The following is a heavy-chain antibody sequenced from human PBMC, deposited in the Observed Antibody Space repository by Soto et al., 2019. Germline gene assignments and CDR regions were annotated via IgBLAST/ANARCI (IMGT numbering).Heavy chain of an antibody. V-gene: IGHV3-21*01. CDR1: GFTFSSYS. Sequence: GGSLRLSCAASGFTFSSYSMNWVRQAPGKGLEWVSSISSSSSYIYYADSVKGRFTISRDNAKNSLYLQMNSLRAEDTAVYYCARDIPHSYGTVDYWGQGTLVTVSS. CDR2: ISSSSSYI. D-gene: IGHD5-18*01. J-gene: IGHJ4*02. CDR3: ARDIPHSYGTVDY.